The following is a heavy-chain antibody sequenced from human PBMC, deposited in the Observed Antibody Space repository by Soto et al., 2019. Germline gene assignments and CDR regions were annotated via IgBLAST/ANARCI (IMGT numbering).Heavy chain of an antibody. Sequence: GGSLRLSCAASGFTFSSYAMSWVRQAPGKGLEWVSAISGSGGSTYYADSVKGRFTISRDNSKNTLYLQMNSLRAEDTAVYYCAIPPAYYYDSSGSGDYFDYWGQGTLVTVSS. J-gene: IGHJ4*02. D-gene: IGHD3-22*01. V-gene: IGHV3-23*01. CDR1: GFTFSSYA. CDR2: ISGSGGST. CDR3: AIPPAYYYDSSGSGDYFDY.